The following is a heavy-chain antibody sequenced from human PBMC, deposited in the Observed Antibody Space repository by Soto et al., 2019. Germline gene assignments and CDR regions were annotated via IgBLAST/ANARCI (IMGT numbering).Heavy chain of an antibody. Sequence: SVKVSCKASGGTFSSYAISWVRQAPGQGLEWVGGIIPIFGTANYAQKFQGRVTITADESTSTAYMELSSPRSEDTAVYYCARAGNTGIAATDYWGQGTLVTVSS. D-gene: IGHD6-13*01. CDR1: GGTFSSYA. J-gene: IGHJ4*02. CDR3: ARAGNTGIAATDY. CDR2: IIPIFGTA. V-gene: IGHV1-69*13.